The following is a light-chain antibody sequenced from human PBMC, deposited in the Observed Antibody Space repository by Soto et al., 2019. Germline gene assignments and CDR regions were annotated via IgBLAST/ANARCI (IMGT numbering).Light chain of an antibody. CDR2: RNS. V-gene: IGLV1-47*01. J-gene: IGLJ2*01. Sequence: QPVLTQPPSASGTPGQRVTISCSGSSSNIGSNYVYWYQQLPGTVPQLLIYRNSERPSGVPDRFSGSKSGTSASLAISGLRSEDEADYYCAASDDSLSGVVFGGGTEVTVL. CDR3: AASDDSLSGVV. CDR1: SSNIGSNY.